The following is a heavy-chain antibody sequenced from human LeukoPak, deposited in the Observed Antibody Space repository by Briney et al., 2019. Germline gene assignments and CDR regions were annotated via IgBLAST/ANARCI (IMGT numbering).Heavy chain of an antibody. CDR1: GFTFSSYW. Sequence: GGSLRLSCAASGFTFSSYWMHWVRQAPGEGLVWVSRINSDGSRTSYADSVKGRFTISRDNAKNTLYLQMNSLIAEDTAVYYCGIYSSSSRPGYFDYWGQGTLVTVSS. CDR3: GIYSSSSRPGYFDY. V-gene: IGHV3-74*01. J-gene: IGHJ4*02. CDR2: INSDGSRT. D-gene: IGHD6-6*01.